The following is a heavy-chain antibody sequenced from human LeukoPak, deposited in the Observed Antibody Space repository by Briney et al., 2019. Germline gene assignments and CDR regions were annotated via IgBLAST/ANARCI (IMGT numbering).Heavy chain of an antibody. CDR1: GGSISSYY. Sequence: PSETLSLTSTVSGGSISSYYWSWIRQPPGKGLEWIGYIYYSGSTNYNPSLKSRVTIPVDTSKNQFSLKLSSVTAADTAVYYCATTQTLEPHSWYEDYYYYGMDVWGQGTTVTVSS. J-gene: IGHJ6*02. CDR3: ATTQTLEPHSWYEDYYYYGMDV. CDR2: IYYSGST. V-gene: IGHV4-59*01. D-gene: IGHD6-13*01.